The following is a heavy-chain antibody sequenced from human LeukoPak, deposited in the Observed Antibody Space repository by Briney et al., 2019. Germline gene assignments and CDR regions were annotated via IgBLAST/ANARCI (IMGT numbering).Heavy chain of an antibody. V-gene: IGHV3-23*01. CDR2: ISGSGGST. CDR3: AKAITMVRGVTYFDY. J-gene: IGHJ4*02. CDR1: GFTFSSYA. Sequence: GGSLRLSCAASGFTFSSYAMSWVRQAPGKGLEWVSAISGSGGSTYYADSVKGRFTISRDNSKNTLYLQMNSLRAEDTAVYYYAKAITMVRGVTYFDYWGQGTLVTVSS. D-gene: IGHD3-10*01.